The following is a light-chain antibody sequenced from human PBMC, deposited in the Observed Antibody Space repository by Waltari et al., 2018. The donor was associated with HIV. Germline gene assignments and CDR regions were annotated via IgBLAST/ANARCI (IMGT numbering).Light chain of an antibody. CDR2: KDS. CDR1: ALSKQY. V-gene: IGLV3-25*03. CDR3: QSTDTSGTYWV. J-gene: IGLJ3*02. Sequence: SYELTQPPSVSVSPGQTARITCSGDALSKQYAYWYQQKPGQAPVRMIYKDSERPSGIPERFSGSSSGTTVTLTSSGVQAEDEADYYCQSTDTSGTYWVFGGGTKLTVL.